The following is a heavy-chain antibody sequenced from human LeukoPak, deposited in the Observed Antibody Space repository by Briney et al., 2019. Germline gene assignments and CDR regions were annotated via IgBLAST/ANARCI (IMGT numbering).Heavy chain of an antibody. CDR1: GYTFTSYY. J-gene: IGHJ6*03. CDR3: ARGRPMVRGVSYYYYYYMDV. D-gene: IGHD3-10*01. V-gene: IGHV1-46*01. Sequence: SVKVSCKASGYTFTSYYMHWVRQAPGQGLEWMGIINPSGGSTSYAQKFQGRVTMTRDMSTSTAYMELSSLRSEDTAVYYCARGRPMVRGVSYYYYYYMDVWGKGTTVTVSS. CDR2: INPSGGST.